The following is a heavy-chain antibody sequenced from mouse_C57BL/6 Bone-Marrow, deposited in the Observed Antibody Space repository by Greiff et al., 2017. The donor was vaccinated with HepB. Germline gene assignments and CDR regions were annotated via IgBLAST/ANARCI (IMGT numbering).Heavy chain of an antibody. CDR1: GYTFTDYE. CDR2: IDPETGGT. V-gene: IGHV1-15*01. CDR3: TRLIYYDLYYAMDY. J-gene: IGHJ4*01. Sequence: QVQLKESGAELVRPGASVTLSCKASGYTFTDYEMHWVKQTPVHGLEWIGAIDPETGGTAYNQKFKGKAILTADKSSSTAYMELRSLTSEDSAVYYGTRLIYYDLYYAMDYWGQGTSVTVSS. D-gene: IGHD2-4*01.